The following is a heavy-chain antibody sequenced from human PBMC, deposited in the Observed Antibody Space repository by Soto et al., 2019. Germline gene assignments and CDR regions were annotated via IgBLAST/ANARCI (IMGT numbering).Heavy chain of an antibody. Sequence: ASVKVSCKASGYTFTSYGISWVRQAPGQGLEWMGWISAYNGNTNYAQKLQGRVTMTTDTSTSTAYMELRSLRSDDTAVYYCARVSSRSGSTHMLDYWGQGTLVTVYS. CDR1: GYTFTSYG. CDR3: ARVSSRSGSTHMLDY. D-gene: IGHD1-26*01. V-gene: IGHV1-18*01. CDR2: ISAYNGNT. J-gene: IGHJ4*02.